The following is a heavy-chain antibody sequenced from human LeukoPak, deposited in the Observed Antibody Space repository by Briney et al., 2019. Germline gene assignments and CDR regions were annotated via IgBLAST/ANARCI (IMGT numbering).Heavy chain of an antibody. D-gene: IGHD5-24*01. V-gene: IGHV3-7*01. CDR1: GFTFSSYW. CDR3: ATLQGYSYYDY. CDR2: IKQDGSEK. J-gene: IGHJ4*02. Sequence: GGSLRLSCAASGFTFSSYWMSWVRQAPGKGLEWVANIKQDGSEKYYVDSVKGRFTISRDNAKNSLYLQMNSLRAEDTAVYYCATLQGYSYYDYWGQGTLVTVSS.